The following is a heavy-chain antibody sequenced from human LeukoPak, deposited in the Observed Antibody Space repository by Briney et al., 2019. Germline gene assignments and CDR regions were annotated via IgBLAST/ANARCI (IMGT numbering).Heavy chain of an antibody. CDR3: AKDAEFIAATGTYGTYFDY. Sequence: TGGSLRLSCAASGFAFSSYGMHWVRQAPGKGLEWVAVISYDGSNKYFADSVKGRFTISRDNFKNTLSLQMNSLRAEDTAVYYCAKDAEFIAATGTYGTYFDYWGQGTLVTVSS. CDR2: ISYDGSNK. CDR1: GFAFSSYG. J-gene: IGHJ4*02. V-gene: IGHV3-30*18. D-gene: IGHD6-13*01.